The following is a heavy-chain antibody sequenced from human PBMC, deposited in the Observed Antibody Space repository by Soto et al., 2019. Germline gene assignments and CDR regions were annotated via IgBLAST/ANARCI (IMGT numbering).Heavy chain of an antibody. Sequence: NPSETLSLTCTVSGVSITSYFWSWIRQTPGKGLDWIGSISFSGATYSNPSLKGRAALSVDTSENHLSLTLNSVTSADTAVYFCARDRSDDLNSYDAFDIWGQGTLVTVSS. CDR3: ARDRSDDLNSYDAFDI. CDR2: ISFSGAT. J-gene: IGHJ3*02. D-gene: IGHD1-1*01. V-gene: IGHV4-59*01. CDR1: GVSITSYF.